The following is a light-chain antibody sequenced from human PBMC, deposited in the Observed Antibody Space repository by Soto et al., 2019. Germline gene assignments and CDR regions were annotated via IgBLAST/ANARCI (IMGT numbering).Light chain of an antibody. Sequence: QSALTQPASVSGSPGQSITISATGPSSDVGGYDYVSWYQHHPGKVPKLIIYEVSKRPSGVSHRFSGSKSGNTASLTISGLQTEDGAGYYCSSYTTTSALGFGGGTKLTVL. CDR2: EVS. J-gene: IGLJ2*01. CDR1: SSDVGGYDY. CDR3: SSYTTTSALG. V-gene: IGLV2-14*01.